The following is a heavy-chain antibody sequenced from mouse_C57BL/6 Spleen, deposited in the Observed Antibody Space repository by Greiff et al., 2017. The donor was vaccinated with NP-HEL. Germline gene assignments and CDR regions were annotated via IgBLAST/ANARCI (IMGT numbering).Heavy chain of an antibody. J-gene: IGHJ1*03. D-gene: IGHD2-2*01. CDR3: ARSGGYHQYFDV. CDR2: IYPGDGDT. V-gene: IGHV1-80*01. CDR1: GYAFSSYW. Sequence: VQLQQSGAELVKPGASVKISCKASGYAFSSYWMNWVKQRPGKGLEWIGQIYPGDGDTNYNGKVKGKATLTADKSSSTAYMQSSSLTSEDSAVYFCARSGGYHQYFDVWGTRTTVTVSS.